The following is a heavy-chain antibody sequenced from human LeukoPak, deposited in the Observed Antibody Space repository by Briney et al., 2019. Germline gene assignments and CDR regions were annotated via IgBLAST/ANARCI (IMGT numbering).Heavy chain of an antibody. CDR2: ISGDGGTT. J-gene: IGHJ5*01. Sequence: PGGSLRLSCAASGFTFDDYSMLWVRQAPGKGLEWVSLISGDGGTTYYADSVKGRFTISRDNSKNSLYLQMSSLRTEDTALYYCAKHNWNYDSWGQGTLVTVSS. CDR1: GFTFDDYS. V-gene: IGHV3-43*02. D-gene: IGHD1-1*01. CDR3: AKHNWNYDS.